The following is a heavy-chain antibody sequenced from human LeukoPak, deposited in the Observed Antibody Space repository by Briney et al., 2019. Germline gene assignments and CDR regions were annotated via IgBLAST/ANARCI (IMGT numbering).Heavy chain of an antibody. V-gene: IGHV4-59*01. J-gene: IGHJ4*02. CDR1: GFTFSSYV. D-gene: IGHD4-23*01. CDR2: IYYSGST. Sequence: GSLRLSCAASGFTFSSYVMNWVRQAPGKGLEWIGYIYYSGSTNYNPSLKSRVTISVDTSKNQLSLKLSSVTAADTAVYYCARDLPFGGNAFDYWGQGTLVTVSS. CDR3: ARDLPFGGNAFDY.